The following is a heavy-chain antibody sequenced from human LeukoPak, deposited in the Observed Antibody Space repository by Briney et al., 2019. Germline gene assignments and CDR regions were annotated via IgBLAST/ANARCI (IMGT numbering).Heavy chain of an antibody. J-gene: IGHJ4*02. CDR2: INHSGST. D-gene: IGHD3-22*01. Sequence: SETLSLTCAVYGGSFSGYYWSWIRQPPGKGLEWIGEINHSGSTNYNPSLKSRVTISVDTSKNQFSLKLSSVTAADTAVYYCARVWNYYDPLYYFDYWGQGTLVTASS. CDR3: ARVWNYYDPLYYFDY. CDR1: GGSFSGYY. V-gene: IGHV4-34*01.